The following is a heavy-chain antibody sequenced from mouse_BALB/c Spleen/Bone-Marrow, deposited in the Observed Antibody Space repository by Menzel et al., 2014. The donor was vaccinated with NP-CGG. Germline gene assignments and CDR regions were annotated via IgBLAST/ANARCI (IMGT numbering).Heavy chain of an antibody. CDR1: GYTFTSYW. V-gene: IGHV1S81*02. CDR3: ARGTTTVVATDY. Sequence: QVQLQQPGAELVKPGASVKLSCKASGYTFTSYWMHWVKQRPGQGLEWIGEINPSNGRTNYNEKFKSKTTLTVDKSSSTAYMQLSSLTSEDSAVYYCARGTTTVVATDYWGQGTTLTVSS. J-gene: IGHJ2*01. CDR2: INPSNGRT. D-gene: IGHD1-1*01.